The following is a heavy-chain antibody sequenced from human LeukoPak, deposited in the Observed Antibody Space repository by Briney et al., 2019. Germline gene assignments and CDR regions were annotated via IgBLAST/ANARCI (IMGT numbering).Heavy chain of an antibody. D-gene: IGHD2-2*01. V-gene: IGHV4-59*01. Sequence: PTETLSLTCTVSGGSISSYYWSWIRQPPGKGLEWIGYIYYGGSTNYNPSLKSRVTISVDTSKNQFSLKLSSVTAADTAVYYCARAGSGYDPFDYWGQGTLVTVSS. J-gene: IGHJ4*02. CDR3: ARAGSGYDPFDY. CDR2: IYYGGST. CDR1: GGSISSYY.